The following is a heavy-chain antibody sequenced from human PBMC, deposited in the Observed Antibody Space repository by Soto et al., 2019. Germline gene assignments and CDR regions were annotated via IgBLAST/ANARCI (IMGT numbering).Heavy chain of an antibody. Sequence: SETLSLTCTVSGGSISSGDYYWSWIRQPPGKGLEWIGYIYYSGSTYYNPSLKSRVTISVDTSKNQFSLKLSSVTAADTAVYYCARDLWGSGSYGMDVWGQGTKVTVSS. V-gene: IGHV4-30-4*01. CDR3: ARDLWGSGSYGMDV. D-gene: IGHD3-10*01. CDR1: GGSISSGDYY. CDR2: IYYSGST. J-gene: IGHJ6*02.